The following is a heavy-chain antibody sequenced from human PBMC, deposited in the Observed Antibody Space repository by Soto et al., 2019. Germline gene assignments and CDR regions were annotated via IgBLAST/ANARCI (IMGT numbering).Heavy chain of an antibody. D-gene: IGHD3-22*01. Sequence: ASVKVSCKASGGTFSSYTFSWVRQAPGQGLEWMGRVIPILGITNYAQKFQGRVAITADKFTSTAYMELSSLRSEDTAMYYCARGKYYYDVSGNFDYWGQGTLVTVSS. J-gene: IGHJ4*02. CDR2: VIPILGIT. V-gene: IGHV1-69*02. CDR1: GGTFSSYT. CDR3: ARGKYYYDVSGNFDY.